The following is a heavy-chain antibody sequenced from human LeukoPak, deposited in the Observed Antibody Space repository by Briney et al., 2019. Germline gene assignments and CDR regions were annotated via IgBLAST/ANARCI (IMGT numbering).Heavy chain of an antibody. CDR2: INPNSGGT. CDR3: ARGPIMGDI. Sequence: ASVKVSCKASGYTFTGYYMHWVRQAPGQGLEWMGWINPNSGGTNYAQRFQGRVTMTRDTSISTACMGLSRLRSDDTAVYYCARGPIMGDIWGQGTMVTVSS. J-gene: IGHJ3*02. V-gene: IGHV1-2*02. CDR1: GYTFTGYY.